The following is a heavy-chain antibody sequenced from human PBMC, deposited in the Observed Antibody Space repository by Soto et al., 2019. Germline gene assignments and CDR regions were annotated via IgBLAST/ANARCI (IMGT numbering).Heavy chain of an antibody. D-gene: IGHD1-1*01. CDR3: VRDWQLAP. J-gene: IGHJ5*02. Sequence: QVQLVQSGDEVKKTGASVKVSCRASGYTLTNYGISWVRQAPGQGLCWMGWISGHNGNTLYAQNVQARLTLTIDTSTNTAYMALMSLKMDDSAMYYCVRDWQLAPWGQGTLVTVSS. V-gene: IGHV1-18*01. CDR1: GYTLTNYG. CDR2: ISGHNGNT.